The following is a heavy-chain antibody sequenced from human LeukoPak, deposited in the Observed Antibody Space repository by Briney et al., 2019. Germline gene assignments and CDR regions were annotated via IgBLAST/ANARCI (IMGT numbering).Heavy chain of an antibody. Sequence: GGSLRLSCAASGFTFSTYSMSWVRQAPGKGLEWVSYISSTSTTIYYADSVKGRFTISRDNSKNTLYLQMNSLRAEDTAVYYCARKHYYDSSGFFPPMDYWGQGTLVTVSS. J-gene: IGHJ4*02. CDR3: ARKHYYDSSGFFPPMDY. D-gene: IGHD3-22*01. CDR1: GFTFSTYS. V-gene: IGHV3-48*01. CDR2: ISSTSTTI.